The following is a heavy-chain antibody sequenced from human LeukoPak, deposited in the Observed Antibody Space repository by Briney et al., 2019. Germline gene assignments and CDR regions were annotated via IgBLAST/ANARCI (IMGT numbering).Heavy chain of an antibody. CDR2: IYYSGST. J-gene: IGHJ3*02. D-gene: IGHD6-13*01. Sequence: PSETLSLTCTVSGGSISSYYWSWIRQPPGKGLEWIGYIYYSGSTNYNPSLKSRVTISVDTSKNQFSLKLSSVTAADTAVYYCARDSHSSPIPDAFDIWGQGTMVTVSS. CDR1: GGSISSYY. CDR3: ARDSHSSPIPDAFDI. V-gene: IGHV4-59*01.